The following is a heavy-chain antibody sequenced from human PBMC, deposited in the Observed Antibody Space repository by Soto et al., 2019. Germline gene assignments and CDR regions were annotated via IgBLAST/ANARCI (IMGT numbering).Heavy chain of an antibody. D-gene: IGHD2-15*01. V-gene: IGHV3-53*01. CDR3: ARELPPDL. CDR2: IWSAGLT. CDR1: GFTVSSKY. J-gene: IGHJ5*02. Sequence: GGSLRLSCAASGFTVSSKYMNWVRQAPGKGLEWVSIIWSAGLTYYADSVRGRFTISRDISKNILFLQMNNLRAEDSAIYYCARELPPDLWGEGTLVTVSS.